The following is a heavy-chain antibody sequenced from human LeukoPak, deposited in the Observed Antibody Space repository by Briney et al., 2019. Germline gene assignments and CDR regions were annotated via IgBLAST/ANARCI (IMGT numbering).Heavy chain of an antibody. CDR2: INQDGSEK. Sequence: GGSLRLSCVASGFTFSDYWMSWVRQTPGKGLEWVANINQDGSEKYYVASVKGRFTISRDNANNSLYLQMNSLRAEDTAVYYCARESWGSLVCWGQGILVTVSS. V-gene: IGHV3-7*03. CDR1: GFTFSDYW. CDR3: ARESWGSLVC. D-gene: IGHD3-16*01. J-gene: IGHJ4*02.